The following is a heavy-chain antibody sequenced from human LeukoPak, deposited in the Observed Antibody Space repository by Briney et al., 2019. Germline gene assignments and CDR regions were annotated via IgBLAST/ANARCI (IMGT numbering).Heavy chain of an antibody. Sequence: PGGSLRLSCAASGFTFSSYSMNWVRQAPGKGLEWVSSISSSSSYIYYADSVKGRFTISRDNAKNSLYLQMNSLRAEDTAVYYCARDLSYYYDSSGQPDYWGQGTLVTVSS. J-gene: IGHJ4*02. D-gene: IGHD3-22*01. CDR1: GFTFSSYS. CDR3: ARDLSYYYDSSGQPDY. CDR2: ISSSSSYI. V-gene: IGHV3-21*01.